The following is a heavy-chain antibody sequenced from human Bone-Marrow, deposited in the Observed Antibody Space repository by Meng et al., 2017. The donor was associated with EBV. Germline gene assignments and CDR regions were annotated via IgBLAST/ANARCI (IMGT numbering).Heavy chain of an antibody. V-gene: IGHV4-34*01. Sequence: LQQWGAGLLTPSETLSLPVVVHGGSLSGFSWSWIRQAPGKGLEWIGEIKHSGSTNYNPSLKNRVTISVDPSKNQFSLRLSSVTAADTAVYYCARATGGSTGYFRWGQGTLVTVSS. D-gene: IGHD3-9*01. J-gene: IGHJ4*02. CDR2: IKHSGST. CDR3: ARATGGSTGYFR. CDR1: GGSLSGFS.